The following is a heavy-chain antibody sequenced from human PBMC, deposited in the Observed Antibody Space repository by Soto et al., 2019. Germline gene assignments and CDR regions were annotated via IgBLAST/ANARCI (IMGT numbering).Heavy chain of an antibody. V-gene: IGHV1-8*01. J-gene: IGHJ6*03. Sequence: QVQLVQSGAEVKKPGASEKVSCTASGYTFTCYDINWVRQATGQGLEWMGWMNPNSGNTGYAQKFQGRVTTTRDSSIGTAYMELYSLRSEDTAVYYCARGSSGKTRGYYYYMDVWGKGTTVTVSS. CDR2: MNPNSGNT. CDR1: GYTFTCYD. CDR3: ARGSSGKTRGYYYYMDV. D-gene: IGHD1-1*01.